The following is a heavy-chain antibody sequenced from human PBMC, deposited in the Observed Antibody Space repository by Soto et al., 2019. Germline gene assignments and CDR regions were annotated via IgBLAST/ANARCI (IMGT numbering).Heavy chain of an antibody. V-gene: IGHV3-23*01. D-gene: IGHD3-3*02. CDR1: GFTISNYA. CDR3: AQDKKYDIFSAWDALDI. Sequence: EVQVLESGGGLVQPGGSLRLSCGASGFTISNYAMTWVRQAPGKGLEWVSAISGGGGGTYYADSVKGRFTISRDISQNRIYLQMNSLRAEDTAVYYCAQDKKYDIFSAWDALDIWGQGTRVTVSS. J-gene: IGHJ3*02. CDR2: ISGGGGGT.